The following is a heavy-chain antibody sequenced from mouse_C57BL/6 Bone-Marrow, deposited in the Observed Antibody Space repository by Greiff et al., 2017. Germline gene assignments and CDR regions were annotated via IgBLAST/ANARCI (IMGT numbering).Heavy chain of an antibody. CDR1: GYTSTSYW. J-gene: IGHJ2*01. D-gene: IGHD4-1*01. CDR3: ARSGPLGRSFDY. V-gene: IGHV1-55*01. Sequence: QVQLQQPGAELVKPGASVKMSCKASGYTSTSYWITWVKQRPGQGLEWIGDIYPTSGRTNYNEKFKSKAILTVDTSSNTAYMQLSSLTSEDSAVFYGARSGPLGRSFDYWGQGTTLTVSS. CDR2: IYPTSGRT.